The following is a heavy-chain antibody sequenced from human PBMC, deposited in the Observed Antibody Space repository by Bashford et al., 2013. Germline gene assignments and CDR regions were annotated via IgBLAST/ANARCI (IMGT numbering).Heavy chain of an antibody. Sequence: GESLKISCKGSGYIFDTYWIGWVRQVPGKGLEWMAIIYPGDSDTRYSPSFQGQVTISADKSTSTAYLQWSSLKASDTAMYYCARPPLYGGNGQDGFDIWGQGTMVTVSS. CDR3: ARPPLYGGNGQDGFDI. CDR2: IYPGDSDT. CDR1: GYIFDTYW. D-gene: IGHD4-23*01. J-gene: IGHJ3*02. V-gene: IGHV5-51*01.